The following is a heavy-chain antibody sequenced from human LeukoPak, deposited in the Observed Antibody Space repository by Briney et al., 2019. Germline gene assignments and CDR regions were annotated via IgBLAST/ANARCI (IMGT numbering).Heavy chain of an antibody. CDR2: ISGSGGST. Sequence: PGGSLRLSCAASGFTFSSYAMSWVRQAPGKGLEWVSAISGSGGSTYYADSVKGRFTTSRDNSKNTLYLQMNSLRAEDTAVYYCAREFSDILTGYMQYYFDYWGQGTLVTVSS. V-gene: IGHV3-23*01. D-gene: IGHD3-9*01. CDR3: AREFSDILTGYMQYYFDY. J-gene: IGHJ4*02. CDR1: GFTFSSYA.